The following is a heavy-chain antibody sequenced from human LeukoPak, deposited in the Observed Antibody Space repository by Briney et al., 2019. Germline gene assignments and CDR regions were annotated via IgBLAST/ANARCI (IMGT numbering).Heavy chain of an antibody. Sequence: SETLSLTCTVSGGSISSYYWSWIRQPPGKGLEWIGYIHYSGSTNYNPSLKSRVTISVDTSKNQFSLKLSSVTAADTAVYYCARYGYYGSGSYLPDHWGQGTLVTVSS. V-gene: IGHV4-59*08. CDR1: GGSISSYY. CDR2: IHYSGST. J-gene: IGHJ4*02. CDR3: ARYGYYGSGSYLPDH. D-gene: IGHD3-10*01.